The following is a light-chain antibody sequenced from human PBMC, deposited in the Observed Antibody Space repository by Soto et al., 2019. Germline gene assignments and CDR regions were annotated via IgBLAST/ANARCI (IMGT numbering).Light chain of an antibody. V-gene: IGKV1-5*01. J-gene: IGKJ2*01. CDR2: DAS. Sequence: DIQMIQSPSTLSASVGDRVTITCRASQSIRTWLAWYKQRPGKVPELLIYDASDLHSGAPSRFSGSGSGTEFSLTISSLQPDDFATYYCQHYDSYPHTFGQGTKVDIK. CDR1: QSIRTW. CDR3: QHYDSYPHT.